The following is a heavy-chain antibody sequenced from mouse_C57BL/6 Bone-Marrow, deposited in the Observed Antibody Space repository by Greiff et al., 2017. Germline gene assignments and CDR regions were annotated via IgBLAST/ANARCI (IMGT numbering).Heavy chain of an antibody. D-gene: IGHD1-1*01. CDR3: AILTTVPAWFAY. Sequence: QVQLKQPGAELVKPGASVKVSCKASGYTFTSYWMHWVKQRPGQGLEWIGRIHPSDSDTNYNQKFKGKATLTVDKSSSTAYMQLSSLTSEDSAVYYCAILTTVPAWFAYWGQGTLVTVSA. V-gene: IGHV1-74*01. CDR2: IHPSDSDT. CDR1: GYTFTSYW. J-gene: IGHJ3*01.